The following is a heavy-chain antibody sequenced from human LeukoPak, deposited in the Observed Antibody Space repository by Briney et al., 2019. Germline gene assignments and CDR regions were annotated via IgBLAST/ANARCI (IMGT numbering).Heavy chain of an antibody. D-gene: IGHD1-7*01. Sequence: GGSLRLSCSASGFTVITNDMTWVRPAPGKGLEWVSVLYSDGNTKYADSVQGRFTISRDNSKNTLYLEMNSLSPDDTAVYYCARGVELLAANTLAYWGQGTLVTVSS. CDR3: ARGVELLAANTLAY. CDR1: GFTVITND. V-gene: IGHV3-53*01. CDR2: LYSDGNT. J-gene: IGHJ4*02.